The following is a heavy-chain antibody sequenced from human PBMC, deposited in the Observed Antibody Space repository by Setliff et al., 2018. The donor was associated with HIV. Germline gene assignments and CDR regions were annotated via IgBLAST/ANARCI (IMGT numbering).Heavy chain of an antibody. J-gene: IGHJ6*03. CDR1: GFTFSSYS. V-gene: IGHV3-48*01. Sequence: PGGSLRLSCAASGFTFSSYSMNWVRQVPGKGLEWVSYISGSRTAKEYADSVKGRFTISRDNAENSVYLQMNSLRVEDTAVYYCAREWAARYTDNWYKGGQDHYYYYMDVWGRGTTVTVSS. D-gene: IGHD1-1*01. CDR3: AREWAARYTDNWYKGGQDHYYYYMDV. CDR2: ISGSRTAK.